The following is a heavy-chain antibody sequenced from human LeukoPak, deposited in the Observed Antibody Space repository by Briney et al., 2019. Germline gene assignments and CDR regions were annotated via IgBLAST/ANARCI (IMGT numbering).Heavy chain of an antibody. D-gene: IGHD1-1*01. Sequence: GGSLRLSCAASGFVFSTYAMGWVRQAPAKGLEWVSAISSSGDNTYYADSVKGQFTISRDNSKNTLDLQMNSLRAEDTAMYHCAKVKALDAVASYFDYWGQGTLVTVSS. J-gene: IGHJ4*02. CDR2: ISSSGDNT. CDR3: AKVKALDAVASYFDY. CDR1: GFVFSTYA. V-gene: IGHV3-23*01.